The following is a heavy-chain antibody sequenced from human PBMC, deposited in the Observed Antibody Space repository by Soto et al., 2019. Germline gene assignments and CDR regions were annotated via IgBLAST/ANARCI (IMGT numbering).Heavy chain of an antibody. CDR1: GGSISSYY. CDR2: IYYSGST. Sequence: SETLSLTCSVSGGSISSYYWSWIRQPPGKGLEWIGYIYYSGSTNYNPSLKSRGTISVDTSKNQFSLKLSSVTAAATAVYYCARDRYYYHSSGNEQGWFDPWGPGPLVTSPQ. J-gene: IGHJ5*02. CDR3: ARDRYYYHSSGNEQGWFDP. V-gene: IGHV4-59*01. D-gene: IGHD3-22*01.